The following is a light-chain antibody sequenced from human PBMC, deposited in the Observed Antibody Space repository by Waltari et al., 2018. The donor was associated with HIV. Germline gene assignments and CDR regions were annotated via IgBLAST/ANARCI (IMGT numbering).Light chain of an antibody. CDR1: TSNVETQW. CDR3: GVWDSTLKQWL. J-gene: IGLJ3*02. CDR2: SNY. Sequence: QSVLTQPPSASGTPGQTVTISCSGSTSNVETQWVYWYQQLPGTAPKLLIYSNYQRPSVVPDRFSSSKSGASASLIISGLRSEDEADYSCGVWDSTLKQWLFGGGTKLTVL. V-gene: IGLV1-47*02.